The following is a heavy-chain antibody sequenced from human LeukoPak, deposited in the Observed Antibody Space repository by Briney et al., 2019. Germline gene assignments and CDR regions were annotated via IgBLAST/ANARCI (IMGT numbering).Heavy chain of an antibody. V-gene: IGHV3-48*04. J-gene: IGHJ6*04. CDR3: AELGITMIGGV. CDR2: ISSSGSTI. Sequence: GGSLRLSCVASGFSFSSYSMNWVRQAPGKGLEWVSYISSSGSTIYYADSVKGRFTISRDNAKNSLYLQMNSLRAEDTAVYYCAELGITMIGGVWGKGTTVTISS. CDR1: GFSFSSYS. D-gene: IGHD3-10*02.